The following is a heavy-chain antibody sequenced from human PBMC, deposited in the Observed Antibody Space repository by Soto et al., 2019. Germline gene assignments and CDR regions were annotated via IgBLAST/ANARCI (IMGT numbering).Heavy chain of an antibody. Sequence: QVQLMQSGPEVKKPGASVKVSCKASDYTFTAYAITWVRQAPGQGLEWMGWISTYNGNTVYAQKLQDRVTMTTDTPTRTDHLELRSLGSDDPAVYYCAREVSGSYRRFASWGHGTLVTVSS. J-gene: IGHJ4*01. CDR3: AREVSGSYRRFAS. V-gene: IGHV1-18*01. CDR1: DYTFTAYA. D-gene: IGHD1-26*01. CDR2: ISTYNGNT.